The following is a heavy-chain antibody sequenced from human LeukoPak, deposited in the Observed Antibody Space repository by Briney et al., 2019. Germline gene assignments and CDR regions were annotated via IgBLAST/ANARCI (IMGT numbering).Heavy chain of an antibody. CDR3: ARGYSSGWFLGNFDY. Sequence: ASVKVSCKASGYTFTSYDINWVRQATGQGLGWMGWMNPNSGNTGYAQKFQGRVTMTTDTSTSTAYMELRSLRSDDTAVYYCARGYSSGWFLGNFDYWGQGTLVTVSS. D-gene: IGHD6-19*01. CDR2: MNPNSGNT. V-gene: IGHV1-8*02. J-gene: IGHJ4*02. CDR1: GYTFTSYD.